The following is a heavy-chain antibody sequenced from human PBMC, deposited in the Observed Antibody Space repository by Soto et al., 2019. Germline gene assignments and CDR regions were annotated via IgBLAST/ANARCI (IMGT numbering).Heavy chain of an antibody. CDR3: AKRLYGLYFDF. V-gene: IGHV3-23*01. D-gene: IGHD3-10*01. CDR2: MSGSGDYI. J-gene: IGHJ4*02. CDR1: GFVFGNYA. Sequence: PVGSLRLSCAASGFVFGNYAMSWVRQAPGKGLECVSVMSGSGDYIFYADSVKGRFTISRDNSKNTLHLQMSNLTVADTAVYYCAKRLYGLYFDFWGQGSLVTVSS.